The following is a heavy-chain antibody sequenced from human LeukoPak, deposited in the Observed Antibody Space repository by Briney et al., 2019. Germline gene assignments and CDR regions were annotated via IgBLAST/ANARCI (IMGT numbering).Heavy chain of an antibody. CDR2: ISFNGNNK. CDR1: GFTFSSYV. D-gene: IGHD6-13*01. V-gene: IGHV3-30*04. CDR3: ARGLAAAGTDAFDI. J-gene: IGHJ3*02. Sequence: GRSLRLSCAASGFTFSSYVLHWVRQAPGKGLEWMAVISFNGNNKYYAASVTGRFTISRDNAKNTLYLQMNSLRAEDTAVYYCARGLAAAGTDAFDIWGQGTKVSVS.